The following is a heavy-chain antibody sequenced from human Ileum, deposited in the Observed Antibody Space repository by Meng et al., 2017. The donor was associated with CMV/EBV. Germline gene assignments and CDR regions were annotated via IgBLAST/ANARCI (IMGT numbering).Heavy chain of an antibody. J-gene: IGHJ5*02. CDR2: ISSSGSTI. CDR1: RFTFSSYE. CDR3: ARDSSSWDNWFDP. Sequence: GGSLRLSCAASRFTFSSYEMNWVRQAPGKGLEWVSYISSSGSTIYYADSVKGRFTISRDNAKNSLYLQMNSLRAEDTAVYYCARDSSSWDNWFDPWGQGTLVTVSS. V-gene: IGHV3-48*03. D-gene: IGHD6-13*01.